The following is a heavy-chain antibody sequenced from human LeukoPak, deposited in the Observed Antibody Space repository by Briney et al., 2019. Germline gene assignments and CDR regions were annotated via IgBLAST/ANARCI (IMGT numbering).Heavy chain of an antibody. CDR1: GGTFSSYA. Sequence: GSSVKVSCKASGGTFSSYAISWVRQAPGQGLEWMGGIIPIFGTANYAQKFQGRVTITTDESTSTAYMELSSLSSEDTAVYYCARALDYYDSSGYYFRPYYYYYYYMDVWGKGTTVTVSS. CDR3: ARALDYYDSSGYYFRPYYYYYYYMDV. CDR2: IIPIFGTA. J-gene: IGHJ6*03. D-gene: IGHD3-22*01. V-gene: IGHV1-69*05.